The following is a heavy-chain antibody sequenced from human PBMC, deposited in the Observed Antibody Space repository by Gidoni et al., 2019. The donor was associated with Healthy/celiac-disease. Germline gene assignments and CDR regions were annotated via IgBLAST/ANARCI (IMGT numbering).Heavy chain of an antibody. Sequence: QVQLQESGPGLVKHSGTLSLTCAVSGGAISSSNWWSWVLQPPGKGLEWIGEIYPSGSTNYNPSLKSRVTISVDKSKNQFSLKLSSVTAADTAVYYCARDQNRVGATTDVVWGFDPWGQGTLVTVSS. CDR1: GGAISSSNW. V-gene: IGHV4-4*02. CDR3: ARDQNRVGATTDVVWGFDP. D-gene: IGHD1-26*01. CDR2: IYPSGST. J-gene: IGHJ5*02.